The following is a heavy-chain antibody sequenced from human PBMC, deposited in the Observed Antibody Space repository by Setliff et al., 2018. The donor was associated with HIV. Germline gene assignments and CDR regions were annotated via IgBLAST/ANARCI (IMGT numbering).Heavy chain of an antibody. V-gene: IGHV4-34*01. CDR2: INHSGNT. CDR3: LLDVPLIQRTSPPL. CDR1: GGSFSDYY. J-gene: IGHJ4*02. Sequence: SETLSLTCVVYGGSFSDYYWSWIRQPPGKGLEWIGEINHSGNTTYNPSLKSRVTMSVDTTKNQFSLKLNTVTAADTATYYCLLDVPLIQRTSPPLWGQGTPVTVSS. D-gene: IGHD5-18*01.